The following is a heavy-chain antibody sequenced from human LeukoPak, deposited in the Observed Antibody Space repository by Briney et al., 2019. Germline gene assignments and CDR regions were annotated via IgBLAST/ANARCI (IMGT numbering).Heavy chain of an antibody. Sequence: GGSLRLSCSASGFTFSNYVMYWVRQAPEKGLEFVSGISGNGANTYYTDSVKGRFVISRDNSKNTLYLQMSSLKTEDTAVYYCVRGGSSGSYYTNWGQGGLVTVSS. J-gene: IGHJ4*02. CDR1: GFTFSNYV. D-gene: IGHD3-10*01. CDR3: VRGGSSGSYYTN. V-gene: IGHV3-64D*06. CDR2: ISGNGANT.